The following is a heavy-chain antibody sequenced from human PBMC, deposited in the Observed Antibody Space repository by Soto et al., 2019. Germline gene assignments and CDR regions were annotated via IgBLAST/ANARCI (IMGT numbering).Heavy chain of an antibody. CDR1: GGSISSYY. J-gene: IGHJ3*02. CDR3: AREAMRQQPVIDHDAFDI. Sequence: SETLSLTCTVSGGSISSYYWSWIRQPPGKGLEWIGYIYYSGSTNYNPSLKSRVTISVDTSKNQFSLKLSSVTAADTAVYYCAREAMRQQPVIDHDAFDIWGQGTMVTVSS. V-gene: IGHV4-59*01. CDR2: IYYSGST. D-gene: IGHD6-13*01.